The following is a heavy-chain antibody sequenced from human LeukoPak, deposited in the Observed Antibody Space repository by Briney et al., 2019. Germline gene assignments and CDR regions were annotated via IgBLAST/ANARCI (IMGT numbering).Heavy chain of an antibody. J-gene: IGHJ5*02. Sequence: SETLSLTCTVSGGSISSGGYYWSWIRQHPGKGLEWIGYIYYSGSTYYNPSLKSRVTISVDTSKNQFSLKLSSVTAADTAVYYCARSLRDTASPGRINWFDPWGQGTLVTVSS. CDR1: GGSISSGGYY. CDR3: ARSLRDTASPGRINWFDP. V-gene: IGHV4-31*03. CDR2: IYYSGST. D-gene: IGHD5-18*01.